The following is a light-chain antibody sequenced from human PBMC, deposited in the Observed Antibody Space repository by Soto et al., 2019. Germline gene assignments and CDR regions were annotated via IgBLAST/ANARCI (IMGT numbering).Light chain of an antibody. V-gene: IGLV7-43*01. J-gene: IGLJ1*01. Sequence: QAVVTQEPSLTVSPGGTVTLTCASSTGAVTSGSFPNWFQQKPGQAPRSLIFSTGNRHSWTPARFTGFLLGGKAALTLSDVRPEDEADYYCLLHYRGGYFFGTGTKVT. CDR2: STG. CDR3: LLHYRGGYF. CDR1: TGAVTSGSF.